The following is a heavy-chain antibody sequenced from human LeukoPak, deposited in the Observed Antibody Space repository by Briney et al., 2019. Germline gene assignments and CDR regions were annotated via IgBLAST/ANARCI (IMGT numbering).Heavy chain of an antibody. D-gene: IGHD3-10*01. CDR1: GGSISSYY. Sequence: PSETLSLTCTVSGGSISSYYWSWIRQPPGKGLEWIGYIYCSGSTNYNPSLKSRVTISVDTSKNQFSLKLSSVTAADTAVYYCARERITMVRGVTYWYFDLWGRGALVTVSS. CDR3: ARERITMVRGVTYWYFDL. J-gene: IGHJ2*01. CDR2: IYCSGST. V-gene: IGHV4-59*01.